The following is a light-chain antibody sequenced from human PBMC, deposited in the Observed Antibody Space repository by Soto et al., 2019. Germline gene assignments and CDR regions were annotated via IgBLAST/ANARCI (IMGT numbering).Light chain of an antibody. CDR1: QSVSSY. J-gene: IGKJ2*01. V-gene: IGKV3-11*01. Sequence: EIVLTQSPATLSLSPGERATLSCRASQSVSSYLAWYQQKPGQAPRLLIYDASNRATGIPARFSGSGSGTDFTLTISSLEPEDFAVYYCQQYGRSAYTFGQRTKLEIK. CDR3: QQYGRSAYT. CDR2: DAS.